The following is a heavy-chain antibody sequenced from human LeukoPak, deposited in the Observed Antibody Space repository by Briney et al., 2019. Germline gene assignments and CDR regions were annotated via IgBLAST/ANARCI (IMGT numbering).Heavy chain of an antibody. Sequence: PSETLSLTCSVSGGSMTSGSHYWGWVRQPPGKGLEWIGNIYYSGSTYYNPSLKSRVAIFIDTSKNHFSLALTSVTAADAGVYYCARRLGDPFYYVDVWGRGTTVTVSS. J-gene: IGHJ6*03. CDR2: IYYSGST. CDR1: GGSMTSGSHY. V-gene: IGHV4-39*02. D-gene: IGHD3-10*01. CDR3: ARRLGDPFYYVDV.